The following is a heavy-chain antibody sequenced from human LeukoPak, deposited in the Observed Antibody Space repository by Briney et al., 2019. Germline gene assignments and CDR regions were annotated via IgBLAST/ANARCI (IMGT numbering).Heavy chain of an antibody. J-gene: IGHJ4*02. CDR2: INHSGST. CDR1: GYSISSGYY. Sequence: SETLSLTCTVSGYSISSGYYWSWIRQPPGKGLEWIGEINHSGSTNYNPSLKRRVTISVDTSQNQFSVRLSSVTAADTAVYFCARQVWTTGKFDYWGQGTLVTVSS. D-gene: IGHD3/OR15-3a*01. CDR3: ARQVWTTGKFDY. V-gene: IGHV4-38-2*02.